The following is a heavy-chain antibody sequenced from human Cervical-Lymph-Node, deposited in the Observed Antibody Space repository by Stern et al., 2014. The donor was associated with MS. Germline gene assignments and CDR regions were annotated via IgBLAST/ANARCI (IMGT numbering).Heavy chain of an antibody. CDR2: IYSSGST. D-gene: IGHD7-27*01. Sequence: QVQLQESGPGLLKPSETLSLTCTVSGDSIRTYFWTWIRQSPGKTLEWIGYIYSSGSTDYKPSLKSRVPMSLATANKQFPLKLSSVTAADTAVYFCARKADWGDYFDYWGQGTLVTVSS. CDR1: GDSIRTYF. J-gene: IGHJ4*02. V-gene: IGHV4-59*08. CDR3: ARKADWGDYFDY.